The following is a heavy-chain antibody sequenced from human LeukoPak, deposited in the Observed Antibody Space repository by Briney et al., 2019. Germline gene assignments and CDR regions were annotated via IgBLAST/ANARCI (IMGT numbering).Heavy chain of an antibody. CDR1: GGSISSSTYY. CDR3: ARERIAAAKPFDY. V-gene: IGHV4-39*02. CDR2: IYYSGST. Sequence: SETLSLTCTVSGGSISSSTYYWGWIRQPPGKGLEWIGSIYYSGSTYYNPSLKSRVTIFVDTSKNQFSLNLSSVTAADTAVYYCARERIAAAKPFDYWGQGTLVTVSS. J-gene: IGHJ4*02. D-gene: IGHD6-13*01.